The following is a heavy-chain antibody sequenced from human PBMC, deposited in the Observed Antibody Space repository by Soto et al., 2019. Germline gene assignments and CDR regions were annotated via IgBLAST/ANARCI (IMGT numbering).Heavy chain of an antibody. J-gene: IGHJ4*02. CDR1: GFTFSSYA. D-gene: IGHD3-10*01. V-gene: IGHV3-23*01. CDR3: AKAKVRGKIFDY. Sequence: GGSLRLSCAASGFTFSSYAMSWVRQAPGKGLEWVSAISGSGGSTYYADSVKGRFIISRDNSKNTLYLQMNSLRAEDTAVYYCAKAKVRGKIFDYWGQGTLVTVSS. CDR2: ISGSGGST.